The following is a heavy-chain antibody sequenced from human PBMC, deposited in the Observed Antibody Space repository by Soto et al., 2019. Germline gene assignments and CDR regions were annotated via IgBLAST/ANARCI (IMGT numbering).Heavy chain of an antibody. CDR3: AKRRYCSAKCSVEFAN. Sequence: EVQLLESGGGLVQPGGSLRLSCAASGFIFSSYAMNWVRQAPGKGLDWVSGISGRGDTIHYADSVKGRFTISRDNAQNTLYLQMNARRAEDTAVHYWAKRRYCSAKCSVEFANWGQGTLVIVSS. D-gene: IGHD2-15*01. CDR1: GFIFSSYA. J-gene: IGHJ4*02. CDR2: ISGRGDTI. V-gene: IGHV3-23*01.